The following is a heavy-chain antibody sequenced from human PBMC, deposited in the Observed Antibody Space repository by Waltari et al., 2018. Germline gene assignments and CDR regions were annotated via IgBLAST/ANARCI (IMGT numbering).Heavy chain of an antibody. CDR3: ARRGETATLDY. J-gene: IGHJ4*02. CDR1: GESFSGYY. CDR2: INYSETT. D-gene: IGHD6-25*01. Sequence: QVQLQQWGAGLLKPSETLSLTCAVYGESFSGYYWTWIRQPPGKGLEWIGEINYSETTNYNPSLKSRVTMSVDTSKNQISLRVRSVTAADTAVYYCARRGETATLDYWGQGTLVTVSS. V-gene: IGHV4-34*01.